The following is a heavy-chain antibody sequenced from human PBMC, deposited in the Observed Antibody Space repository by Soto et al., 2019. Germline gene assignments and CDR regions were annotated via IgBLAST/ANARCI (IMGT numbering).Heavy chain of an antibody. CDR3: TTGALYSSGWSPLGY. Sequence: GGSLRLSCAASGFTFSNAWMSWVRQAPGKGLEWVGRIKSKTDGGTTDYAAPVKGRFTISRDDSKNTLYLQMNSLKTEDTAVYYCTTGALYSSGWSPLGYWGQGTLVTVSS. D-gene: IGHD6-19*01. CDR1: GFTFSNAW. J-gene: IGHJ4*02. CDR2: IKSKTDGGTT. V-gene: IGHV3-15*01.